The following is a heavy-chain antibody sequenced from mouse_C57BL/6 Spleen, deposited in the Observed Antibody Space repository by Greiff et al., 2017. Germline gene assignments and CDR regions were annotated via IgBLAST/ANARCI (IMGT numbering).Heavy chain of an antibody. D-gene: IGHD2-4*01. CDR3: ASYDYGDY. V-gene: IGHV1-85*01. Sequence: QVQLQQSGPELVKPGASVKLSCKASGYTFTSYDINWVKQRPGQGLAWIGWIYPRDGSTKYNEKFKGKATLTVDTSSSPAYIALHGVTSEDSAVYFCASYDYGDYWGQGTTLTVSS. CDR2: IYPRDGST. CDR1: GYTFTSYD. J-gene: IGHJ2*01.